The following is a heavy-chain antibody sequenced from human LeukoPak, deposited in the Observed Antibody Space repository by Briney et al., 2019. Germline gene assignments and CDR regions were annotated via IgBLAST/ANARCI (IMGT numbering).Heavy chain of an antibody. CDR3: ASINVDNWFDP. J-gene: IGHJ5*02. CDR1: GGTFSSYA. Sequence: SVKVSCKASGGTFSSYAISLVRQAPGQGLEWMGGIIPIFGTANYAQKFQGRVTITADESTSTAHMELSSLRSEDTAVYYCASINVDNWFDPWGQGTLVTVSS. V-gene: IGHV1-69*01. CDR2: IIPIFGTA.